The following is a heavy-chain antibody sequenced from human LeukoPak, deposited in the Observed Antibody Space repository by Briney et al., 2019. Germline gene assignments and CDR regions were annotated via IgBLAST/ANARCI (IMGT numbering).Heavy chain of an antibody. V-gene: IGHV3-74*01. CDR2: INSDGCST. J-gene: IGHJ4*02. D-gene: IGHD2-21*01. CDR3: ARGFAGVDY. CDR1: GCTFRRYW. Sequence: GGALTLSCAACGCTFRRYWLHWVGQAPGKGLVWVSRINSDGCSTSYADSVKGRFTISRDNAKNTLYLQMNSLRAEDTAVYYCARGFAGVDYWGQGTLVTVSS.